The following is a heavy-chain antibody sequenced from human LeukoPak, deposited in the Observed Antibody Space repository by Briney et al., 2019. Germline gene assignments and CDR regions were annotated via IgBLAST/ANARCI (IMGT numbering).Heavy chain of an antibody. Sequence: ASVKVSCKASGYTFTSYGISWVRQAPGQGLEWMGWISAYNGNTNYAQKLQGRVTMTTDTSTSTAYMELRSLRSDDTAVYYCAREWKYCSRTSCYRAWFDPWGQGTLVTVSS. D-gene: IGHD2-2*01. CDR2: ISAYNGNT. J-gene: IGHJ5*02. CDR1: GYTFTSYG. CDR3: AREWKYCSRTSCYRAWFDP. V-gene: IGHV1-18*01.